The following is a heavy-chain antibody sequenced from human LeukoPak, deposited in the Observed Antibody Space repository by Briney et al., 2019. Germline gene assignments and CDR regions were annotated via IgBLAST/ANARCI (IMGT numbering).Heavy chain of an antibody. J-gene: IGHJ4*02. CDR2: ISGSGGST. Sequence: GGSLRLSCAASGFTFSSYAMSWVRQAPGKGLEWVSAISGSGGSTYYADSVKGRFTISRDNSKNTLYLQMNSLRAEDTAVYYCAKSKGYYYDSSGYCEYWGQGNLLHVS. V-gene: IGHV3-23*01. CDR1: GFTFSSYA. D-gene: IGHD3-22*01. CDR3: AKSKGYYYDSSGYCEY.